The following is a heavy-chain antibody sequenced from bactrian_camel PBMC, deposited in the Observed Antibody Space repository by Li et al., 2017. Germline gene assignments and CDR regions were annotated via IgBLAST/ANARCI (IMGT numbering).Heavy chain of an antibody. CDR3: AASSGNRGGYCFLPYPYQPDY. V-gene: IGHV3S26*01. D-gene: IGHD2*01. CDR1: GYTDKPYC. Sequence: HVQLVESGGGSVQPGGSLRLSCVSGYTDKPYCMGWFRQAPGQEREGLAAIHNNGTTSYADSVKGRFTISEDDDKNTLYLQMDTLKPEDTAMYYCAASSGNRGGYCFLPYPYQPDYWGRGTQVTVS. CDR2: IHNNGTT. J-gene: IGHJ4*01.